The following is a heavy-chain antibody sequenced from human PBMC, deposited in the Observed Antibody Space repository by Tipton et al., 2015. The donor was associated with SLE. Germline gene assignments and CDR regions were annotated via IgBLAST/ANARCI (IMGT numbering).Heavy chain of an antibody. CDR1: GGSFSGYY. CDR2: INHSGST. J-gene: IGHJ4*02. V-gene: IGHV4-34*01. Sequence: TLSLTCAVYGGSFSGYYWSWIRQPPGKGLEWIGEINHSGSTNYNPSLKSRVTISVDTSKNQFSLKLSPVTAADTAVYYCARAQTYYYDNSGYYYDYYFDYWGQGTPVTVSS. CDR3: ARAQTYYYDNSGYYYDYYFDY. D-gene: IGHD3-22*01.